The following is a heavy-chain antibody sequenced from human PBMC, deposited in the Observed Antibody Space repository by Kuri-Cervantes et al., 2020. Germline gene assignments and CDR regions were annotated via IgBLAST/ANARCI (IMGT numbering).Heavy chain of an antibody. Sequence: SLKISCAASGFTFDDSAMHWVRQAPGKGLEWVSHISWNSGSIGYADSVKGRFTISRDNAKNSLYLQMNSLRAEDTAVYYCARAVRSYYCDSSGYGYWGQGTLVTVSS. D-gene: IGHD3-22*01. V-gene: IGHV3-9*01. CDR1: GFTFDDSA. CDR2: ISWNSGSI. J-gene: IGHJ4*02. CDR3: ARAVRSYYCDSSGYGY.